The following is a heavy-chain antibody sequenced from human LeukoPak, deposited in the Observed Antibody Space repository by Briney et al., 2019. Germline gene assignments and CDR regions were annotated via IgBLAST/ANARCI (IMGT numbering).Heavy chain of an antibody. Sequence: PGGSLRLSCAASGFTVSGNYMNWVRQAPGKGLEWVSVIYRRGDTDYADSVKGRFSVSRDSYGNTLYLQMNSLRGEDTAVYYCAKVYSARTYAFDMWGQGTVVSVSA. CDR2: IYRRGDT. V-gene: IGHV3-53*01. CDR1: GFTVSGNY. D-gene: IGHD6-6*01. J-gene: IGHJ3*02. CDR3: AKVYSARTYAFDM.